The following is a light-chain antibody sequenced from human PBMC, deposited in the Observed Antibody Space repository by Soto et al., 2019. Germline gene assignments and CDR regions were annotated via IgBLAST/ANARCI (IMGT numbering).Light chain of an antibody. CDR3: AAWDNSLNGPV. V-gene: IGLV1-44*01. CDR1: SSNIGTNT. J-gene: IGLJ2*01. Sequence: QSVLTQPPSASGTPGQRVTISCSGSSSNIGTNTVTWYQQLPETAPKLLIHSNNERPSGVPGRFSGAKSGTSASLVISGLQSEDEADFYCAAWDNSLNGPVFGGGTKLTVL. CDR2: SNN.